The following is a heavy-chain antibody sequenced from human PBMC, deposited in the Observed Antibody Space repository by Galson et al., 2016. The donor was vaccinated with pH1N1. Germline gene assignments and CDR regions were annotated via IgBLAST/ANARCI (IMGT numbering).Heavy chain of an antibody. CDR1: GFTFNIFA. CDR2: ISASGANT. V-gene: IGHV3-23*01. CDR3: VKLDSSGYYYGRFDS. J-gene: IGHJ4*02. Sequence: SLRLSCAASGFTFNIFAMSWVRQAPGKGPEWVSSISASGANTNYADPVKGRFTISRDNSKNTLYLPTNSLRAEDTAIYYCVKLDSSGYYYGRFDSWGQGTLVTVSS. D-gene: IGHD3-22*01.